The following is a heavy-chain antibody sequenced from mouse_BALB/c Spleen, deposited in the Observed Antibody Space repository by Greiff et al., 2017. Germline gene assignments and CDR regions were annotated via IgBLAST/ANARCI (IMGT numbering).Heavy chain of an antibody. J-gene: IGHJ2*01. D-gene: IGHD1-1*01. V-gene: IGHV5-6-5*01. CDR2: ISSGGST. Sequence: EVHLVESGGGLVKPGGSLKLSCAASGFTFSSYAMSWVRQTPEKRLEWVASISSGGSTYYPDSVKGRFTISRDNARNILYLQMSSLRSEDTAMYYCARGGATVVGIDYWGQGTTLTVSS. CDR1: GFTFSSYA. CDR3: ARGGATVVGIDY.